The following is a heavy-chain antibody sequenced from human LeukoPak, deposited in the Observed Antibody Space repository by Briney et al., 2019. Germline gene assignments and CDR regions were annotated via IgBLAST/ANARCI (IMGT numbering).Heavy chain of an antibody. CDR1: GGSFSGYY. D-gene: IGHD1-26*01. CDR2: INHSGST. Sequence: SETLSLTCAVYGGSFSGYYWSWIRQPPGKGLEWIGEINHSGSTNYNPSLKSRVTIAVDTSKNQFSLKLSSVTAADTGVYYCARAKGANFDYWGQGTLVTVYS. CDR3: ARAKGANFDY. V-gene: IGHV4-34*01. J-gene: IGHJ4*02.